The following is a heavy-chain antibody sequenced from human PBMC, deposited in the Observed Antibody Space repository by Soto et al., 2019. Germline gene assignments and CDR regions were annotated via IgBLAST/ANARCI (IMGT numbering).Heavy chain of an antibody. V-gene: IGHV3-74*01. D-gene: IGHD2-8*01. Sequence: EEQLVESGGGLVQPGGSLRLSRAASGFTFSSYWMHWVRQAPGKGLVWVSRINPGGTITDYADSVKGRFTISRDNAKNTVYLQVNSLRGDDTAEYFCARVPIGKYGVWNYWGQGTLVTVSS. CDR1: GFTFSSYW. CDR3: ARVPIGKYGVWNY. J-gene: IGHJ4*02. CDR2: INPGGTIT.